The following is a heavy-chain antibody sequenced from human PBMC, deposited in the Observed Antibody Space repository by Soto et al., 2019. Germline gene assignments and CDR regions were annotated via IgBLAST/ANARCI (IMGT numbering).Heavy chain of an antibody. CDR2: IYHAGSV. V-gene: IGHV4-38-2*01. Sequence: PSETLSLACAVSVYSIGSGYYLAWIRQSPGKGLEWIGSIYHAGSVYYNPSLNGRVALSMDTSKNHFSLKLTSVTAADTAVYYCARTFDYYGMDVWGQGTTVTVSS. CDR1: VYSIGSGYY. CDR3: ARTFDYYGMDV. J-gene: IGHJ6*02.